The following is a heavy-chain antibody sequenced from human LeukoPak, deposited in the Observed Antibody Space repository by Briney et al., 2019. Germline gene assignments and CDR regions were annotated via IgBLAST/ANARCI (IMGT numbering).Heavy chain of an antibody. J-gene: IGHJ4*02. CDR1: GFTFDDYA. Sequence: GGSLRLSCAASGFTFDDYAKHWVRQAPGKGLEWVSGISWNSGSIGYADSVKGRFTISRDNAKNSLYLQMNSLRAEDTALYYCAKDGLERREVDNFFDYWGQGTLVTVSS. D-gene: IGHD1-1*01. V-gene: IGHV3-9*01. CDR3: AKDGLERREVDNFFDY. CDR2: ISWNSGSI.